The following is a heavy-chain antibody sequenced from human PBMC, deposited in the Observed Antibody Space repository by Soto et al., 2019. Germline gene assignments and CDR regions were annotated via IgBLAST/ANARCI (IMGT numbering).Heavy chain of an antibody. Sequence: QITLKESGPTLVKPTQTLTLTCTFSGFSLSTSGVGVGWIRQPPGKALEWLALIYWDDDKRYSPSLKSRLTIPRDTSKIQVVLTMTNMDPVATATYCCAHIIHGGNAWYNWFDPWGQGTLVTVSS. CDR1: GFSLSTSGVG. CDR2: IYWDDDK. J-gene: IGHJ5*02. V-gene: IGHV2-5*02. CDR3: AHIIHGGNAWYNWFDP. D-gene: IGHD2-15*01.